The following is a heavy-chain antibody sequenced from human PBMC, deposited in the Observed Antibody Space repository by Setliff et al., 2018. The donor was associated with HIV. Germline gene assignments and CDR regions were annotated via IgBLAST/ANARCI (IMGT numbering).Heavy chain of an antibody. CDR1: GGSASNSRYY. V-gene: IGHV2-5*02. Sequence: TLSLTCTVSGGSASNSRYYWAWIRQPPGKGLERLALIYWDDDKRYSPSLNNRLTITKDTSKNQVVLTLTNMDPVDTATYYCAHFSYYRSMYFDYWGQGTLVTVSS. J-gene: IGHJ4*02. CDR3: AHFSYYRSMYFDY. CDR2: IYWDDDK. D-gene: IGHD3-10*01.